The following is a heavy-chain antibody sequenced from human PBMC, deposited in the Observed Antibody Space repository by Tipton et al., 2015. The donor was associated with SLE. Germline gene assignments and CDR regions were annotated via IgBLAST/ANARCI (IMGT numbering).Heavy chain of an antibody. V-gene: IGHV3-21*03. CDR1: GFTFSSFA. CDR3: ARDQSHGLDV. CDR2: ISYGSGHI. J-gene: IGHJ6*02. Sequence: SLRLSCAASGFTFSSFAMSWVRRAPGKGLEWVSSISYGSGHINYADSVKGRFTISRDNAENSVSLQMNSLRADDSAVYYCARDQSHGLDVWGQGTTVTVSS.